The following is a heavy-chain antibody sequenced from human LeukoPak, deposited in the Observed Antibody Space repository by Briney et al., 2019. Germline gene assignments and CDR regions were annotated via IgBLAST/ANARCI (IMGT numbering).Heavy chain of an antibody. CDR3: ARTPATSASASWWFDP. CDR2: IYPGDSDT. Sequence: GESLKISCKGSGYSFTSYWIGWVRQMPGKGLEWMGIIYPGDSDTRYSPSFQGQVTISADKSISTAYLQWSSLKASDTAMYYCARTPATSASASWWFDPWGQGTLVTVSS. CDR1: GYSFTSYW. V-gene: IGHV5-51*01. J-gene: IGHJ5*02.